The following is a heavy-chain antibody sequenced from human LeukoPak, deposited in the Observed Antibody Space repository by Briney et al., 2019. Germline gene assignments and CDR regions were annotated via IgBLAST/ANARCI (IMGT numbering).Heavy chain of an antibody. V-gene: IGHV3-30-3*01. J-gene: IGHJ6*03. D-gene: IGHD4-11*01. CDR2: ISCDGSNK. CDR3: ARDGTTPYYYYMDV. Sequence: GGSLRLSCAASGFTFSSYAMHWVRQAPGKGLEWVAVISCDGSNKYYADSVKGRFTISRDNSKNTLYLQMNSQRAEDTAVYYCARDGTTPYYYYMDVWGKGTTVTVSS. CDR1: GFTFSSYA.